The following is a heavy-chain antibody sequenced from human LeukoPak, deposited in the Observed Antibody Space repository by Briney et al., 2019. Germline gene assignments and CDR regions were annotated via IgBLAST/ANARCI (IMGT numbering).Heavy chain of an antibody. CDR3: ARVGYDILTGKPELVDY. D-gene: IGHD3-9*01. V-gene: IGHV4-4*07. CDR1: GGSISSYY. Sequence: PSETLSLTCTVSGGSISSYYWSWIRQPAGKGLEWIGRIYTSGSTNYNPSLKSRVTMSVDTSKNQFSLKLSSVTAADTAVYYCARVGYDILTGKPELVDYWGQGTLVTVSS. J-gene: IGHJ4*02. CDR2: IYTSGST.